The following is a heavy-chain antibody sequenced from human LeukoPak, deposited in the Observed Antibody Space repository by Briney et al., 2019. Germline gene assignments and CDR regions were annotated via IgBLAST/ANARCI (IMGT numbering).Heavy chain of an antibody. V-gene: IGHV3-21*01. CDR1: GFTLSSLA. CDR3: LLQMTYGELSDPDY. J-gene: IGHJ4*02. D-gene: IGHD3-16*02. Sequence: GGSLRLSCAASGFTLSSLAMHWVRQAPGKGLEWVSSSGTRSGTKYYADSVMGRFTISRDSAMNSVSLQINSLRAEDTAVYYCLLQMTYGELSDPDYRGQGTLVTVSS. CDR2: SGTRSGTK.